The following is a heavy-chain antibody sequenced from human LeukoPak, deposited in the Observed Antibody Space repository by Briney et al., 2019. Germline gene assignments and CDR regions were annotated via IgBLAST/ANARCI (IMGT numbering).Heavy chain of an antibody. J-gene: IGHJ6*02. Sequence: GGSLRLSCAASGFTFSSYSMNWVRQAPGKGLEWVSSISSSSSYIYYADSVKGRFAISRGNAKNSLYLQMNSLRAEDTAAYYCARDFNPGYCSGGGCVYGMDVWGQGTTVTVSS. CDR3: ARDFNPGYCSGGGCVYGMDV. D-gene: IGHD2-15*01. CDR1: GFTFSSYS. CDR2: ISSSSSYI. V-gene: IGHV3-21*01.